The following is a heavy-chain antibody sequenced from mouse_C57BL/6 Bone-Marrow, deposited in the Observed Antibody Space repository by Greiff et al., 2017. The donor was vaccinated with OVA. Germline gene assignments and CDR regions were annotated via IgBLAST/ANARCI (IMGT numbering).Heavy chain of an antibody. V-gene: IGHV1-55*01. J-gene: IGHJ2*01. CDR3: SITTVVAKRGLDY. Sequence: QVQLQQPGAELVKPGASVKMSCQASGYTFTRYWITWVKQRPGQGLEWIGDIYPGSGSTNYNEKFKSKATLTVDTSSSTAYMQLSSLTSEDSAVYYWSITTVVAKRGLDYWGQGTTLTVSS. CDR2: IYPGSGST. CDR1: GYTFTRYW. D-gene: IGHD1-1*01.